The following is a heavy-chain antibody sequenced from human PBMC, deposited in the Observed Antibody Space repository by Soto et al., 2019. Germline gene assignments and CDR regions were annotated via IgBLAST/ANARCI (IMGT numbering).Heavy chain of an antibody. D-gene: IGHD3-22*01. CDR2: IDPSDSYT. Sequence: GESLKISCKGSGYSFTSYWISWVRQMPGKGLEWMGRIDPSDSYTNYSPSFQGHVTISADKSISTAYLQWSSLKASDTAMCYCARNAGVWTYYYDSSGYPDYWGQGTLVTVSS. CDR3: ARNAGVWTYYYDSSGYPDY. CDR1: GYSFTSYW. V-gene: IGHV5-10-1*01. J-gene: IGHJ4*02.